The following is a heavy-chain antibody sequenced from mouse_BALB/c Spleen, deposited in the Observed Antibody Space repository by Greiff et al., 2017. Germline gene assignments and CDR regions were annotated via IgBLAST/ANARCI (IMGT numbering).Heavy chain of an antibody. D-gene: IGHD2-2*01. V-gene: IGHV5-6-5*01. CDR3: ARVYGYGGTYFDY. CDR1: GFTFSSYA. CDR2: ISSGGST. Sequence: EVHLVESGGGLVKPGGSLKLSCAASGFTFSSYAMSWVRQTPEKRLEWVASISSGGSTYYPDSVKGRFTISRDNARNILYLQMSSLRSEDTAMYYCARVYGYGGTYFDYWGQGTTLTVSS. J-gene: IGHJ2*01.